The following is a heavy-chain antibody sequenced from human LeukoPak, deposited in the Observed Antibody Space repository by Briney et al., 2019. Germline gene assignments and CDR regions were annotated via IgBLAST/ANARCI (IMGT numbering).Heavy chain of an antibody. Sequence: GGSLRLSCAASGFTFSSYSMNWVRQAPGKGLEWVSSISSSSSYIYYADSVKGRFTISRDNAKNSLYLQMNSLRAEDSAVYYCAKVPYCSSTSCYREPLDYWGQGTLVTVSS. CDR3: AKVPYCSSTSCYREPLDY. CDR1: GFTFSSYS. CDR2: ISSSSSYI. J-gene: IGHJ4*02. V-gene: IGHV3-21*01. D-gene: IGHD2-2*02.